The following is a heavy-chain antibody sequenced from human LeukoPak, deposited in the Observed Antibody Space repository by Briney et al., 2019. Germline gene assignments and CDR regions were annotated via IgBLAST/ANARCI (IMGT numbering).Heavy chain of an antibody. J-gene: IGHJ3*02. CDR1: GYTFTSYY. CDR3: AREGYGDYGLSAFDI. CDR2: INPSGGST. D-gene: IGHD4-17*01. Sequence: ASVKVSCKASGYTFTSYYMHWVRQAPGQGLEWMGIINPSGGSTSYAQKFQGRVTMTRDTSTSTVYMELSSLRSEDTAVYYCAREGYGDYGLSAFDIWGQGTTVTVSS. V-gene: IGHV1-46*01.